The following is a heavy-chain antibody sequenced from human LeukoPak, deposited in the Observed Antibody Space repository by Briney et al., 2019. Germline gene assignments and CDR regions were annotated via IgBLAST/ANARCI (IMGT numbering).Heavy chain of an antibody. Sequence: GSLRLSCAASGFTFSSYSMNWVRQAPGEGLEWIGNIYYSGSTYYNPSLKSRVTISVDTSKNQFSLKLSSVTAADTAVYYCARHEYYGLEGGFDYWGQGTLVTVSS. CDR1: GFTFSSYSMN. J-gene: IGHJ4*02. CDR3: ARHEYYGLEGGFDY. CDR2: IYYSGST. D-gene: IGHD3-10*01. V-gene: IGHV4-39*01.